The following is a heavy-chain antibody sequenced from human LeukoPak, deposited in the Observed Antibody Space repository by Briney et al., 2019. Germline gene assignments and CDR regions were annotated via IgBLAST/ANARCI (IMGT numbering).Heavy chain of an antibody. Sequence: PGGSLRLSCAASGFTFSSYSMNWVRQAPGKGLEWVSSISSSSSYIYYADSVKGRITIARDNAKNSMYLRMNSLRTEDTAVYYWARDPPGFVAARTDDYWGQGTLVTVSS. CDR3: ARDPPGFVAARTDDY. V-gene: IGHV3-21*01. J-gene: IGHJ4*02. D-gene: IGHD6-6*01. CDR2: ISSSSSYI. CDR1: GFTFSSYS.